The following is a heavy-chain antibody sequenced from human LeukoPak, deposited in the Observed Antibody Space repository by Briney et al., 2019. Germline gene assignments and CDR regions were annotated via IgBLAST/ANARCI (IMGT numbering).Heavy chain of an antibody. V-gene: IGHV3-30-3*01. CDR1: GFTFSSYA. CDR3: ARGGIAVAGTKFDY. CDR2: ISYDGSNK. Sequence: PGGSLRLSCAASGFTFSSYAMHWVRQAPGKGLEWVAVISYDGSNKYYADSVKGRFTISRDNSKNTLYLQMNSLRAEDTAVYYCARGGIAVAGTKFDYWGQGTLVTVSS. D-gene: IGHD6-19*01. J-gene: IGHJ4*02.